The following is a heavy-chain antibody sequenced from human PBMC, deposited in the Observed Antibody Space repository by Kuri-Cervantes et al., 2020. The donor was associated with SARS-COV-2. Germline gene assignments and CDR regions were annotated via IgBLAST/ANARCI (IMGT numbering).Heavy chain of an antibody. Sequence: ETLSLTCAASGFTVSSNYMSWVRQAPGKGLEWVSVIYSGGSTYYADSAKGRFTISRDNSKNTLYLQMNSLRAEDTAVYYCAREMKEGAVMGAFDIWGQGTMVTVSS. D-gene: IGHD1-26*01. CDR1: GFTVSSNY. CDR2: IYSGGST. CDR3: AREMKEGAVMGAFDI. J-gene: IGHJ3*02. V-gene: IGHV3-53*01.